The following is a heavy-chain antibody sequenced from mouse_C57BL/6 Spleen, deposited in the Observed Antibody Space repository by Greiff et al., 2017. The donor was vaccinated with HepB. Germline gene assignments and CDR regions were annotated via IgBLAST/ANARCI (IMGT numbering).Heavy chain of an antibody. CDR1: GFTFSSYT. D-gene: IGHD1-1*01. V-gene: IGHV5-9*01. CDR2: ISGGGGNT. CDR3: ARDYYGSSYEYFDC. J-gene: IGHJ2*01. Sequence: EVMLVESGGGLVKPGGSLKLSCAASGFTFSSYTMSWVRQTPEKRLEWVATISGGGGNTYYPDSVKGRFTISKDNAKNTLYLQMSSLRSEDTALYYCARDYYGSSYEYFDCWGQGTTLTVSS.